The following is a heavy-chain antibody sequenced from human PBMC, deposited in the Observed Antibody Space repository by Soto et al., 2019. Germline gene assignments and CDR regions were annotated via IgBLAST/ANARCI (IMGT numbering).Heavy chain of an antibody. D-gene: IGHD3-10*01. J-gene: IGHJ4*02. Sequence: QVQLVQSGAEVKKPGASVKVSCKASGYTLTSYYMHWVRQAPGQGLEWMGLINPSGGSTSYAQKFQGRVTMTRDTSTSTVYMELSSLRSEDTAVYYCAREGPFKRKWFGELLLPYFDYWGQGTLVTVSS. CDR3: AREGPFKRKWFGELLLPYFDY. V-gene: IGHV1-46*03. CDR1: GYTLTSYY. CDR2: INPSGGST.